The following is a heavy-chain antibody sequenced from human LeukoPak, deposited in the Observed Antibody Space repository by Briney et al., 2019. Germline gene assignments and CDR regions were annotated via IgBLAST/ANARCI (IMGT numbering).Heavy chain of an antibody. D-gene: IGHD3-16*02. V-gene: IGHV1-8*03. CDR2: MNPNSGNT. J-gene: IGHJ6*03. Sequence: ASVKVSCKASGYTFTSYDINWVRQATGQGLEWMGWMNPNSGNTGYAQKFQGRVTITRNTSISTAYMELSSLRSEDTAVYYCARGVYYDYVWGSYRSYYYYMDVWDKGTTVTVSS. CDR1: GYTFTSYD. CDR3: ARGVYYDYVWGSYRSYYYYMDV.